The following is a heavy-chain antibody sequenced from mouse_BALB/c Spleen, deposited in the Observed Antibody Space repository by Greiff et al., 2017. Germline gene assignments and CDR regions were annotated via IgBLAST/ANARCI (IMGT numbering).Heavy chain of an antibody. CDR1: GFTFSSYA. Sequence: EVKLEESGGGLVKPGGSLKLSCAASGFTFSSYAMSWVRQTPEKRLEWVATISSGGSYTYYPDSVKGRFTISRDNAKNTLYLQMSSLRSEDTAMYYCARLFITTVVAPFAYWGQGTLVTVSA. D-gene: IGHD1-1*01. CDR2: ISSGGSYT. V-gene: IGHV5-9-3*01. CDR3: ARLFITTVVAPFAY. J-gene: IGHJ3*01.